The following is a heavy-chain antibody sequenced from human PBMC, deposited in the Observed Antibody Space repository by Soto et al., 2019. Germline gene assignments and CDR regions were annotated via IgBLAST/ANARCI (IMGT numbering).Heavy chain of an antibody. CDR1: GYTFTTYY. J-gene: IGHJ4*02. CDR2: INPSGGTK. Sequence: ASVKVSCKASGYTFTTYYMHWVRQAPGQGLGWVGIINPSGGTKSYAQKFQGRVTMTRDTSTSTVYLELSSLRSDDTAVYYCANASSSRNIVVVVAATPSLIDSWGQGSLVTVSS. D-gene: IGHD2-15*01. CDR3: ANASSSRNIVVVVAATPSLIDS. V-gene: IGHV1-46*01.